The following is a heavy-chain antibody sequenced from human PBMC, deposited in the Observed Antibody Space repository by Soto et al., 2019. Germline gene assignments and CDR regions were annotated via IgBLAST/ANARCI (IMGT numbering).Heavy chain of an antibody. J-gene: IGHJ5*02. V-gene: IGHV5-51*01. Sequence: EVQLVQSGAEVKNPGESLKISCKGSGYNFATYWIGWVRQMPGKGLEWMGIIYPGDSDTRYSPSFQGRVTISADKSISTTYLQWSSLKASDTAMYYFATWGSSSSPQSNGFDPWGQGTLVTVSS. CDR1: GYNFATYW. CDR2: IYPGDSDT. CDR3: ATWGSSSSPQSNGFDP. D-gene: IGHD6-13*01.